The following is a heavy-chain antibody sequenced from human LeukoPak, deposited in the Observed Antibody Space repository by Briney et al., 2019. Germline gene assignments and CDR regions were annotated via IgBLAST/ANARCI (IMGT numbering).Heavy chain of an antibody. J-gene: IGHJ3*02. CDR3: AKGGSTRPWSFDI. CDR2: ISFKNGNT. D-gene: IGHD2-2*01. Sequence: ASVKVSCKAFGYTLINYGISWVRQAPGQGLEWMGWISFKNGNTNSAQKLQGGVTMTTGTSTSTAYMELMSPRSDDTAVYYCAKGGSTRPWSFDIWGQGTMVTVSS. CDR1: GYTLINYG. V-gene: IGHV1-18*01.